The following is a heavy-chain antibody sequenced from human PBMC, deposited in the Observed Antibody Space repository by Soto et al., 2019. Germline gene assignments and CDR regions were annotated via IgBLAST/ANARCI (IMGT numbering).Heavy chain of an antibody. J-gene: IGHJ5*02. V-gene: IGHV4-31*03. D-gene: IGHD2-15*01. CDR3: ARVLTPGKVVAARVWFDP. CDR1: GGSISSGGYY. CDR2: IYYSGST. Sequence: PSETLSLTCTVSGGSISSGGYYWSWIRQHPGKGLEWIGYIYYSGSTYYNPSLKSRVTISVDTSKNQFSLKLSSVTAADTAVYYCARVLTPGKVVAARVWFDPWGQGTLVTVSS.